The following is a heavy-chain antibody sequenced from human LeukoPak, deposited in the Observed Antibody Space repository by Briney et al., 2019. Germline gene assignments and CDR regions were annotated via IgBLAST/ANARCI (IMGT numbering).Heavy chain of an antibody. CDR2: ISSSGSTI. CDR1: GFTFSDYY. V-gene: IGHV3-11*01. D-gene: IGHD2-2*01. Sequence: GGSLRLSCAASGFTFSDYYMSWIRQAPGKGLEWVSYISSSGSTIYYADSVKGRFTISRDNAKNSLYLQMNSLRAEDTAVYYCARGTRPMYCSSTSCYWFDPWGQGTLVTVSS. J-gene: IGHJ5*02. CDR3: ARGTRPMYCSSTSCYWFDP.